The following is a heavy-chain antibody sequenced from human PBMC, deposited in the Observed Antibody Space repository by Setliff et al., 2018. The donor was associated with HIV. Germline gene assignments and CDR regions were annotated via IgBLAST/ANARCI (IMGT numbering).Heavy chain of an antibody. D-gene: IGHD4-17*01. J-gene: IGHJ5*02. CDR1: GFTFSGSA. Sequence: ETLSLSCSASGFTFSGSALHWVRQASGKGLEWVGRIKTKPNGYATAHAASVKGRFTISRDDSQNTAYLQMNSLRTEDTAVYFCAVSPDGDCATTKCANWFDPWGQGTQVTVSS. CDR2: IKTKPNGYAT. CDR3: AVSPDGDCATTKCANWFDP. V-gene: IGHV3-73*01.